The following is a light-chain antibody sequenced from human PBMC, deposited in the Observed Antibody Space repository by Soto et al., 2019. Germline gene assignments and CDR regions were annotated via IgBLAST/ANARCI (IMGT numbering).Light chain of an antibody. J-gene: IGKJ1*01. CDR2: GAS. CDR3: QQYGSWT. V-gene: IGKV3D-15*01. Sequence: SQSPATLSVSTGERATLSCRASQTVSTSLAWYQQKPGRAPRLLIYGASTRATGIPDRFSGSGSGTDFTLTISGLWPEDCAVYYCQQYGSWTFAQGTKV. CDR1: QTVSTS.